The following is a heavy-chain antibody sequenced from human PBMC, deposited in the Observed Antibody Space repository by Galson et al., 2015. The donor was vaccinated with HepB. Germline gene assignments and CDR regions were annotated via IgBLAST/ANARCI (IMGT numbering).Heavy chain of an antibody. CDR1: GFTFSSYS. Sequence: SLRLSCAASGFTFSSYSMNWVRQAPGKGLEWVSYISSSSSTIYYADSVKGRFTISRDNAKNSLYLQMNSLRAEDTAVYYCARVDYGDGRYYYGMDVRGQGTTVTVSS. J-gene: IGHJ6*02. CDR3: ARVDYGDGRYYYGMDV. D-gene: IGHD4-17*01. CDR2: ISSSSSTI. V-gene: IGHV3-48*01.